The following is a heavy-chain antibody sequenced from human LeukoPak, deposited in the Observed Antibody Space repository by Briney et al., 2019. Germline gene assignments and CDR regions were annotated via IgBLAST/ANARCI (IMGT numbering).Heavy chain of an antibody. V-gene: IGHV1-8*03. Sequence: GASVKVSCKASGYTFTSYDINWVRQATGQGLEWMGWMNPNSGNTGYAQKFQGRVTITRNTSISTAYMELSSLRSEDTAVYYCARDQDSIRGVVPAASPPDYWGQGTLVTVSS. CDR3: ARDQDSIRGVVPAASPPDY. D-gene: IGHD2-2*01. CDR2: MNPNSGNT. J-gene: IGHJ4*02. CDR1: GYTFTSYD.